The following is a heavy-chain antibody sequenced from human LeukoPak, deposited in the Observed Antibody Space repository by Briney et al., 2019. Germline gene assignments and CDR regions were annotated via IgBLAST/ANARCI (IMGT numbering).Heavy chain of an antibody. CDR1: GGAFSSYA. D-gene: IGHD5-24*01. Sequence: SVKVSCKASGGAFSSYAISWVRQAPGQGLEWMGGIIPIFGTANYAQKFQGRVTITADESTSTAYMELSSLRSEDTAVYYCARLAAGYNQYYFDYWGQGTLVTVSS. CDR3: ARLAAGYNQYYFDY. CDR2: IIPIFGTA. V-gene: IGHV1-69*13. J-gene: IGHJ4*02.